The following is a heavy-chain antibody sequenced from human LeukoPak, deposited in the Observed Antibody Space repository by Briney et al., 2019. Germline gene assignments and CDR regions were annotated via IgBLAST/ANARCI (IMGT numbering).Heavy chain of an antibody. D-gene: IGHD3-22*01. V-gene: IGHV1-46*01. CDR3: AREFETWYYDNSGYPWFAP. Sequence: GASVKVSCKASGYTFTSYYMHWVRQAPGQGLEWMGIINPSGGSTSYAQKFQGRVTMTRDTSTSTVYMELSSLRSEDTAVYYCAREFETWYYDNSGYPWFAPWGQGTLVTVSS. J-gene: IGHJ5*02. CDR2: INPSGGST. CDR1: GYTFTSYY.